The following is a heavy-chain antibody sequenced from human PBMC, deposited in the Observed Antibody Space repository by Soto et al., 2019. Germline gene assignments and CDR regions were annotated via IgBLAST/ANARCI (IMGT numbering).Heavy chain of an antibody. CDR1: GFTFSSYS. V-gene: IGHV3-21*01. J-gene: IGHJ4*02. CDR3: ASDHYGSGSYFHY. Sequence: GGSLRLSCAASGFTFSSYSMNWVRQAPGKGLEWVSSISSSSSYIYYADSVKGRFTISRDNAKNSLYLQMNSLRAEDTAVYYCASDHYGSGSYFHYWGQGTLVTVSS. D-gene: IGHD3-10*01. CDR2: ISSSSSYI.